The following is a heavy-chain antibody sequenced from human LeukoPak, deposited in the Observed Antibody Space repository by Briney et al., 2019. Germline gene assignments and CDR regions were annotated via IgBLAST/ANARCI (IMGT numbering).Heavy chain of an antibody. D-gene: IGHD1-26*01. CDR2: IRRKTDGETT. J-gene: IGHJ4*02. V-gene: IGHV3-15*01. Sequence: GESLRLSCAASGFTFSNVWMSWVRQVPGKGLEWVGRIRRKTDGETTDHAAPVKGRFTISRDDSKNTLYLQMNSLRAEDTAVYYCAKDRYKVGATLDYWGQGTLVTVSS. CDR3: AKDRYKVGATLDY. CDR1: GFTFSNVW.